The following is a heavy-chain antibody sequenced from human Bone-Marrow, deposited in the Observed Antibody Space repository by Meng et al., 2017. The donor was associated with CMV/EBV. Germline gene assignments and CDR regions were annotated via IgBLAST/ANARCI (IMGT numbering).Heavy chain of an antibody. CDR2: IYYSGST. D-gene: IGHD3-16*01. CDR1: GGSLSGYY. J-gene: IGHJ4*01. CDR3: ALTAPGEGFAD. Sequence: SETLSLTCAVYGGSLSGYYWSWIRQPPGKGLEWIGSIYYSGSTYYNPSLKSRVTISVDTSKNQFSLKLSSVTAADTAVYYCALTAPGEGFADWGPGHLVHGAS. V-gene: IGHV4-34*01.